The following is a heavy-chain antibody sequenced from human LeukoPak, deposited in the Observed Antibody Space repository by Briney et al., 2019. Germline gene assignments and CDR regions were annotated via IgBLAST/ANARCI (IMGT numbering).Heavy chain of an antibody. CDR2: INHSGST. V-gene: IGHV4-38-2*02. CDR1: GYSISSGYY. J-gene: IGHJ4*02. D-gene: IGHD3-22*01. Sequence: SETLSLTCTVSGYSISSGYYWSWIGQPPGKGLEWIGEINHSGSTNYNPSLKGRVTISVDTSKNQFSLKLSSVPAADTAVYYCARGRYYYDSSGYPRLFDYWGQRALGTVSS. CDR3: ARGRYYYDSSGYPRLFDY.